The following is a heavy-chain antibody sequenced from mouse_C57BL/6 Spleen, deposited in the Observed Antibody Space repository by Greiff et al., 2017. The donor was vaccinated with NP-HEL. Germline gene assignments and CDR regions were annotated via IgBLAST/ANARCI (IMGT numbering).Heavy chain of an antibody. CDR2: IDPETGGT. D-gene: IGHD2-12*01. Sequence: QVQLQQSGAELVRPGASVTLSCKASGYTFTDYEMHWVKQTPVHGLEWIGAIDPETGGTAYNQKFKGKAILTADKSSSTAYMELRSLTSEDSAVYYCTRKNYYNYAMDYWGQGTSVTVSS. CDR3: TRKNYYNYAMDY. V-gene: IGHV1-15*01. CDR1: GYTFTDYE. J-gene: IGHJ4*01.